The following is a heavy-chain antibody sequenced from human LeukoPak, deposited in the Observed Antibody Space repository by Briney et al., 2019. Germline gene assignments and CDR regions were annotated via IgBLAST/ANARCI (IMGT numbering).Heavy chain of an antibody. D-gene: IGHD1-1*01. V-gene: IGHV1-69*13. CDR2: IIPIFGTA. J-gene: IGHJ5*02. CDR1: GGTFSSYA. CDR3: ARGTPLDRVSHYNWFDP. Sequence: LVASVKVSCKASGGTFSSYAISWVRQAPGQGLEWMGGIIPIFGTANYAQKFQGRVTITADESTSTAYMELSSLRSEDTAVYYCARGTPLDRVSHYNWFDPWGQGTLVTVSS.